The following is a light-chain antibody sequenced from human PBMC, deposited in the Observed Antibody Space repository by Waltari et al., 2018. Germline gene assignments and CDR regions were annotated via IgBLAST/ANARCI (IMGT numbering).Light chain of an antibody. J-gene: IGKJ1*01. CDR2: RVS. Sequence: DIVMTQTPLSLPVTPGTPASISSRSNQSLLHSNGNTYLYWYLQKPGQPPRLLIYRVSNRFSGVPDRFSGSGSGTDFTLKISRVETEDVGVYYCMQALQTPWTFGQGTKVEIK. CDR1: QSLLHSNGNTY. CDR3: MQALQTPWT. V-gene: IGKV2-29*02.